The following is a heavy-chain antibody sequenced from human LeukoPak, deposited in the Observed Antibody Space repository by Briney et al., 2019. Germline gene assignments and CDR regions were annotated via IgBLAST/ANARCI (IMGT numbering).Heavy chain of an antibody. J-gene: IGHJ4*02. CDR3: ARDVGVGATTGDHFDY. CDR1: GYTFTSYG. Sequence: ASVKVSCKASGYTFTSYGISWVRQAPGQGLEWMGWISAYNGNTNYAQKLQGRVTMTTDTSTSTAYMELRSLRSDDTAVYYCARDVGVGATTGDHFDYWGQGTLVTVSS. V-gene: IGHV1-18*01. CDR2: ISAYNGNT. D-gene: IGHD1-26*01.